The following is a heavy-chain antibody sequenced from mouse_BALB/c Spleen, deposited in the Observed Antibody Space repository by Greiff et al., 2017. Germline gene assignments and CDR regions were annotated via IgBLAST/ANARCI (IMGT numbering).Heavy chain of an antibody. CDR1: GYTFTSYY. CDR2: INPSNGGT. Sequence: QVQLKQSGAELVKPGASVKLSCKASGYTFTSYYMYWVKQRPGQGLEWIGEINPSNGGTNFNEKFKSKATLTVDKSSSTAYMQLSSLTSEDSAVYYCTSGIRRSWFAYWGQGTLVTVSA. CDR3: TSGIRRSWFAY. J-gene: IGHJ3*01. V-gene: IGHV1S81*02. D-gene: IGHD1-1*01.